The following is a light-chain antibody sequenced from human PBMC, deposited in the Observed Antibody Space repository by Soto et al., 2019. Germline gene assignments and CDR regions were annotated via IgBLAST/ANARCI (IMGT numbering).Light chain of an antibody. CDR3: QQFYTTPLT. CDR1: QSVLYSSNNENY. Sequence: DIVMTQSPDSLAVSLGERATINCKSSQSVLYSSNNENYLAWYQQKPGQPPKLLIYWASNRESGVPERFSGSGSGTDFTLTISSLQAEDVAVYYCQQFYTTPLTFGGGTKVEIK. J-gene: IGKJ4*01. V-gene: IGKV4-1*01. CDR2: WAS.